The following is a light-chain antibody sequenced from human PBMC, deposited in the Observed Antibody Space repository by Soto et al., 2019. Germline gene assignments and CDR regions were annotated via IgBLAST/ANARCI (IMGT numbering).Light chain of an antibody. CDR3: QQYNNWPRT. CDR2: GAS. CDR1: QSVSSN. Sequence: EIVMTQSPATLSVSPGERATLSCRASQSVSSNLAWYQQKPGQAPRLLIYGASTRATGIPARFSGSGSGTGFTLTISSLQSEDFADYYCQQYNNWPRTFGQGTKVDIK. J-gene: IGKJ1*01. V-gene: IGKV3-15*01.